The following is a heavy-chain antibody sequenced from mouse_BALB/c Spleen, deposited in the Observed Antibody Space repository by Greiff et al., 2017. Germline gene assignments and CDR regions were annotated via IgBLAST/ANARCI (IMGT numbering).Heavy chain of an antibody. CDR2: ISSGSSTI. V-gene: IGHV5-17*02. J-gene: IGHJ2*01. D-gene: IGHD2-1*01. CDR1: GFTFSSFG. CDR3: ARVGGYYGNYFHFDY. Sequence: EVQLVESGGGLVQPGGSRKLSCAASGFTFSSFGMHWVRQAPEKGLEWVAYISSGSSTIYYADTVKGRFTISRDNPKNTLFLQMTSLRSEDTAMYYCARVGGYYGNYFHFDYWGQGTTLTVSS.